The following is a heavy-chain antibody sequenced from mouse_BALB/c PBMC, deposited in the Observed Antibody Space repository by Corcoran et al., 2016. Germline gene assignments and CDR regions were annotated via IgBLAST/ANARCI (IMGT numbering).Heavy chain of an antibody. CDR2: INTYTGEP. CDR1: GYTFTNYG. Sequence: QIQLVQSGPELKKPGETVKISCKASGYTFTNYGMNWVKQAPGKGLKWMGWINTYTGEPTYADDFKGRFAFSLETFASTAYLQINNLKNEDTATYFCAKSDDAWFAYWGQGTLVTVSA. J-gene: IGHJ3*01. V-gene: IGHV9-3-1*01. CDR3: AKSDDAWFAY. D-gene: IGHD2-12*01.